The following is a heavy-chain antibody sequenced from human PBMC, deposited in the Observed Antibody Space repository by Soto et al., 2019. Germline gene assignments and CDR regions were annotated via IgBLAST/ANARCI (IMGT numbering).Heavy chain of an antibody. Sequence: TSETVSLTCTVSSDSISSYYWIWIRQSPGKGLEWIGYTDYSGNTNYNPSLKSRVTISGDTSKNQFSLRLSSVTAADTAVYYCARAVGDPLYYLDYWGQGTLVTVSS. CDR3: ARAVGDPLYYLDY. CDR1: SDSISSYY. V-gene: IGHV4-59*08. J-gene: IGHJ4*02. D-gene: IGHD6-19*01. CDR2: TDYSGNT.